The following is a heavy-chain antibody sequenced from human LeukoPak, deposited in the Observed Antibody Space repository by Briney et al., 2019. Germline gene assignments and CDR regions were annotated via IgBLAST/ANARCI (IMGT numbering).Heavy chain of an antibody. CDR1: GYTFTSYD. CDR3: ARGRGSWFDP. J-gene: IGHJ5*02. CDR2: MNPNSGNT. V-gene: IGHV1-8*01. D-gene: IGHD1-14*01. Sequence: ASVKGSCKASGYTFTSYDINWMRQATRQGLEWMGWMNPNSGNTGYAQKFQGRVTMTRNTSISTAYMELSSLRSEDTAVYYCARGRGSWFDPWGQGTLVTVSS.